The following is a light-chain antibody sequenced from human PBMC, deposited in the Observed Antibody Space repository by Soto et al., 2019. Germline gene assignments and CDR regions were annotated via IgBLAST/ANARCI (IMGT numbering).Light chain of an antibody. Sequence: DSQMTQSRSTRSASVGDKVTITFRASQSISSWLAWYQQKPGKAPKLLIYKASSLESGVPSRFSGSGSGTEFTLTISSLQPDDFATYYCQQYNSYTITFGQGTRLEI. CDR1: QSISSW. J-gene: IGKJ5*01. CDR2: KAS. V-gene: IGKV1-5*03. CDR3: QQYNSYTIT.